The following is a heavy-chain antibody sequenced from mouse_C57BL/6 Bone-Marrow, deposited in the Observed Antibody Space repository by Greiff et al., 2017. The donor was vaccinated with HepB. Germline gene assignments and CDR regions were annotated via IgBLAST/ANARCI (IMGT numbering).Heavy chain of an antibody. CDR3: AVYGSSSWFAY. J-gene: IGHJ3*01. D-gene: IGHD1-1*01. CDR2: IYPRSGNT. V-gene: IGHV1-81*01. CDR1: GYTFTSYG. Sequence: QVQLKQSGAELARPGASVKLSCKASGYTFTSYGISWVKQRTGQGLEWIGEIYPRSGNTYYNEKFKGKATLTADKSSSTAYMELRSLTSEDSAVYFCAVYGSSSWFAYWGQGTLVTVSA.